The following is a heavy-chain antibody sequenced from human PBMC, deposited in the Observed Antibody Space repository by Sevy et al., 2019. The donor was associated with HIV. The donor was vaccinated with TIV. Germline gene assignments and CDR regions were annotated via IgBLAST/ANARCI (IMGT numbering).Heavy chain of an antibody. V-gene: IGHV3-23*01. CDR2: ISGSGGST. D-gene: IGHD3-10*01. CDR3: AKAKGSGSYYTGGEY. CDR1: GFTFSSYA. J-gene: IGHJ4*02. Sequence: GGSLRLSCAASGFTFSSYAMSWVRQAPGKGLEWVSAISGSGGSTSYADSVKGRFTISRDNSKNTRYLQMKSLRAEDTAVYYCAKAKGSGSYYTGGEYWGQGTLVTVSS.